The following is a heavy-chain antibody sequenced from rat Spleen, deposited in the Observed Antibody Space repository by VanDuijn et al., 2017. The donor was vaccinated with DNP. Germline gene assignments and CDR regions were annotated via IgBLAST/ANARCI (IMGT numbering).Heavy chain of an antibody. D-gene: IGHD1-4*01. CDR3: ARRVGVPGYYFDY. CDR1: GFTFSYYG. Sequence: EVQLVESGGGLVQPGRSLKLSCTASGFTFSYYGMAWVRQTPTKGLEWVASISPGGDDTYYRDSIKGRFTISRDNAKSTLYLQMDSLRSEDTASYYCARRVGVPGYYFDYWGQGVMVTVSS. CDR2: ISPGGDDT. J-gene: IGHJ2*01. V-gene: IGHV5S13*01.